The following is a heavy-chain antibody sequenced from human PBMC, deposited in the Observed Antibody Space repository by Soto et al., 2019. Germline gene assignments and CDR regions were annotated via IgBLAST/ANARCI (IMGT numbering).Heavy chain of an antibody. CDR3: AKAVKPFVVVNPSDY. CDR2: ISYDGTNK. V-gene: IGHV3-30*18. D-gene: IGHD2-21*01. J-gene: IGHJ4*02. Sequence: GGSLRLSCAASGFTFRNFGMHWVRQAPGKGLEWVAVISYDGTNKYYADSVKGRFTISRDNSKNTLYLQINSLRAEDTAVYYCAKAVKPFVVVNPSDYWGQGNLVTVSS. CDR1: GFTFRNFG.